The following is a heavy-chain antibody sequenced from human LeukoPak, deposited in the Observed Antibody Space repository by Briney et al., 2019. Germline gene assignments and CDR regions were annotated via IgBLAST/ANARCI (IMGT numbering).Heavy chain of an antibody. Sequence: SETLSLTCTVSGGSISSSSYYWSWVRQPPGKGLEWIGYIYFSGSTDYNPSLKRRVTISVDTSKNQFSLELSSVTAADTAVYYCAREYDSRGYYDYWGQGTLVTVSS. V-gene: IGHV4-61*01. CDR3: AREYDSRGYYDY. J-gene: IGHJ4*02. D-gene: IGHD3-22*01. CDR2: IYFSGST. CDR1: GGSISSSSYY.